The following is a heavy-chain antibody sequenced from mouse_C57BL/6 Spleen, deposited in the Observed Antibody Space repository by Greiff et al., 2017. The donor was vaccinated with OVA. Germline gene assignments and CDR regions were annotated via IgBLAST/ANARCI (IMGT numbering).Heavy chain of an antibody. J-gene: IGHJ3*01. CDR3: AGGVYYDYDGGIFAY. CDR2: IDPNSGGP. D-gene: IGHD2-4*01. CDR1: GYTFTSYW. Sequence: QVQLQQPGAELVKPGASVKLSCKASGYTFTSYWMHWVKQRPGRGLEWIGRIDPNSGGPKYNEKFKSKATLTVDKPSSTAYMQLSSLTSEDSAVYYCAGGVYYDYDGGIFAYWGQGTLVTVSA. V-gene: IGHV1-72*01.